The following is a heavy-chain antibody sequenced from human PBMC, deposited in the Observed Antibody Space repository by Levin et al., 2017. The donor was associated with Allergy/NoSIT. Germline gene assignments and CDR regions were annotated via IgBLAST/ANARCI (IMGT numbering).Heavy chain of an antibody. Sequence: QAGGSLRLSCAASGFTFSSYGMHWVRQAPGKGLEWVAVIWYDGSNKYYADSVKGRFTISRDNSKNTLYLQRHSLRAEDTAVYYCARDLVATNLYYYYGMDVWGQGTTVTVSS. J-gene: IGHJ6*02. CDR1: GFTFSSYG. V-gene: IGHV3-33*01. CDR3: ARDLVATNLYYYYGMDV. CDR2: IWYDGSNK. D-gene: IGHD5-12*01.